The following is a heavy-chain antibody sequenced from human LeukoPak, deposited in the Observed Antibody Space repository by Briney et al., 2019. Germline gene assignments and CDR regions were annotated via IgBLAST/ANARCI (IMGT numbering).Heavy chain of an antibody. V-gene: IGHV4-59*01. J-gene: IGHJ3*02. D-gene: IGHD5/OR15-5a*01. CDR2: IYYSGGT. Sequence: SETLSLTCTVSGGSISGYYWSWIRQPPGKGLDWIGYIYYSGGTNYNPSLKSRVTISVDTSKNQFSLKLSSVTAADTAVYYCARSSSRSYAFDIWGQGTMVTVSS. CDR1: GGSISGYY. CDR3: ARSSSRSYAFDI.